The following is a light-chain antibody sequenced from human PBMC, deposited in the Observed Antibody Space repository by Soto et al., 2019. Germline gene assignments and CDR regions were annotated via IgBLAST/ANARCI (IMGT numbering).Light chain of an antibody. Sequence: EIVLTQSPGTLSLSPGERATLSCRASQSVSNNYLAWYQQKPGQAPRLLIYGASNRATGIPARFSGSGSGTDFTLTISSLEPEDFAVYYCHQRSNWPRTFGQGTKVDIK. CDR2: GAS. J-gene: IGKJ1*01. CDR1: QSVSNNY. CDR3: HQRSNWPRT. V-gene: IGKV3-11*01.